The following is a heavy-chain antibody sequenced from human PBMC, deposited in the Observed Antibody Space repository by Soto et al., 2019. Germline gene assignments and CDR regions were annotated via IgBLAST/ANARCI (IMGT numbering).Heavy chain of an antibody. D-gene: IGHD3-9*01. CDR3: ARVFRYFDWLKVPSYGMDV. CDR2: IYYSGST. J-gene: IGHJ6*02. CDR1: GGSISRSSYY. V-gene: IGHV4-39*07. Sequence: SETLSLTCTVSGGSISRSSYYWGWIRQPPGKGLEWIGSIYYSGSTYYNPSLKSRVTISVDKSKNQFSLKLSSVTAADTAVYYCARVFRYFDWLKVPSYGMDVWGQGTTDTVSS.